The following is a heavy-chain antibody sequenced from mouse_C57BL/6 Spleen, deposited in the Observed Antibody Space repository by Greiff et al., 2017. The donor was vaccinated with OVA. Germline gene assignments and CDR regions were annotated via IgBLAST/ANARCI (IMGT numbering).Heavy chain of an antibody. J-gene: IGHJ4*01. Sequence: EVKVVESGGGLVQPGGSMKLSCVASGFTFSNYWMNWVRQSPEKGLEWVAQIRLKSDNYATHYAESVKGRFTISRDDSKSSVYLQMNNLRAEDTGIYYCTVYYGSSYDYAMDYWGQGTSVTVSS. CDR1: GFTFSNYW. CDR2: IRLKSDNYAT. V-gene: IGHV6-3*01. CDR3: TVYYGSSYDYAMDY. D-gene: IGHD1-1*01.